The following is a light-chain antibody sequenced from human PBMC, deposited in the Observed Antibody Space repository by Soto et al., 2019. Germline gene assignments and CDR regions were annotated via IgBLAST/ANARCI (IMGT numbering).Light chain of an antibody. J-gene: IGKJ4*01. V-gene: IGKV3-15*01. CDR2: GAS. Sequence: EIEMTQSPATLSVSPGERATLSCRASQSVSNNLAWYQQQPGQAPGLLIYGASTRATGIPARFSGSESGTEFTLTISSLQSEDFAVYYCQQYNNWPLTFGGGTKVEIK. CDR3: QQYNNWPLT. CDR1: QSVSNN.